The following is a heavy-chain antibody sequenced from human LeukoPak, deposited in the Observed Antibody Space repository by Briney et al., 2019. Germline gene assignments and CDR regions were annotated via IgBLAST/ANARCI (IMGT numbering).Heavy chain of an antibody. D-gene: IGHD4-11*01. CDR1: GFTFSSYA. CDR2: ITGSGGST. Sequence: SGGSLRLSCAASGFTFSSYAMNWVRQAPGRGLEWVSVITGSGGSTYHADSVKGWFTISRDNSKNTLYLQMNSLRAEDTAVYYCAKDRLGFLGYFQHWGQGTLVTVSS. CDR3: AKDRLGFLGYFQH. J-gene: IGHJ1*01. V-gene: IGHV3-23*01.